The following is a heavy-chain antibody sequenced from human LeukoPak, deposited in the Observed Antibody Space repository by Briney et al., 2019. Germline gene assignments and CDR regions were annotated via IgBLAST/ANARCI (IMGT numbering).Heavy chain of an antibody. CDR1: GYTFTSYA. CDR3: ARLALSVTTRGYDY. CDR2: INAGNGNT. Sequence: GASVKVSCKASGYTFTSYAMHWVRQAPGQRLEWMGWINAGNGNTKYSQKFQGRVTITRDTSASTAYMELSSLRSEDTAVYYCARLALSVTTRGYDYWGQGTLVTVSS. D-gene: IGHD4-17*01. V-gene: IGHV1-3*01. J-gene: IGHJ4*02.